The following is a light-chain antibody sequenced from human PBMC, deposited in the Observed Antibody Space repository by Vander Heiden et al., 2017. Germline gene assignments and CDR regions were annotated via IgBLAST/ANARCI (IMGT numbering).Light chain of an antibody. CDR3: AAWDDSLSDVV. CDR2: RNN. Sequence: QSVLPQPPSASRTPGQRVTISCSGSSSNIGSNYVYWYQQLPGTAPKLLIYRNNQRPSGVPDRFSGSKSGTSASLAISGLRSEDEADYYCAAWDDSLSDVVFGGGTKLTVL. V-gene: IGLV1-47*01. J-gene: IGLJ2*01. CDR1: SSNIGSNY.